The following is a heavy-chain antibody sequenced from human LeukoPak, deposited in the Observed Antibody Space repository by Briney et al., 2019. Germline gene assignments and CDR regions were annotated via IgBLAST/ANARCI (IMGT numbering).Heavy chain of an antibody. CDR1: GFTFSSYC. J-gene: IGHJ4*02. Sequence: GGSLRLSCAASGFTFSSYCMHWVRQAPGKGLEWVAFIRYDGSNKYYADSVKGRFTISRDNSKNTLYLQMNSLRAEDTAVYYCAHMAAAGSSTTFDYWGQGTLVTVSS. CDR2: IRYDGSNK. CDR3: AHMAAAGSSTTFDY. V-gene: IGHV3-30*02. D-gene: IGHD6-13*01.